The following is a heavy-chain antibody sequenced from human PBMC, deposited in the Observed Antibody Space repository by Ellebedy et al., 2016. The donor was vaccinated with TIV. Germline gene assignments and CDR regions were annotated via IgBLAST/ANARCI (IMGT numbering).Heavy chain of an antibody. CDR3: ALSEGLGYCSSTSCYSYFDY. Sequence: ASVKVSXXASGYTFTSYAMHWVRQAPGQRLEWMGWISAYNGNTNYAQKLQGRVTMTTDTSTSTAYMELRSLRSDDTAMYYCALSEGLGYCSSTSCYSYFDYWGQGTLVTVSS. V-gene: IGHV1-18*01. CDR2: ISAYNGNT. J-gene: IGHJ4*02. D-gene: IGHD2-2*01. CDR1: GYTFTSYA.